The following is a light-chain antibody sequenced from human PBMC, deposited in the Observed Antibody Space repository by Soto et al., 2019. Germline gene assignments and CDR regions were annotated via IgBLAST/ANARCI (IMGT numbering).Light chain of an antibody. CDR2: EVS. V-gene: IGKV2D-29*02. CDR1: QSLLHITGETF. CDR3: MQSTQLPPT. J-gene: IGKJ5*01. Sequence: DPVMTQTPLSLSVTPGQPASISCKSSQSLLHITGETFLFWYLQKPGQSPQLLIYEVSTRVSGVPDRFSGSGSGTDFTLEISRVETDDVGIYYCMQSTQLPPTFGQGTRLEIK.